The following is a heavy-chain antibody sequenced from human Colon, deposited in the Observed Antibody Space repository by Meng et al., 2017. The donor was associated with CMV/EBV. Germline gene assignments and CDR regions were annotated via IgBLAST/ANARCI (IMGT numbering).Heavy chain of an antibody. CDR3: VRADGYGIASAGHH. D-gene: IGHD6-13*01. V-gene: IGHV3-66*01. J-gene: IGHJ5*02. CDR1: GFTVSSNY. CDR2: IYTDGST. Sequence: GESLKISCAASGFTVSSNYMTWVRQAPGKGLEWVSVIYTDGSTHYADSVEGRFTISRDNSKNTLDLQMNNLRAEDTAVYYCVRADGYGIASAGHHWGRGTLVTVSS.